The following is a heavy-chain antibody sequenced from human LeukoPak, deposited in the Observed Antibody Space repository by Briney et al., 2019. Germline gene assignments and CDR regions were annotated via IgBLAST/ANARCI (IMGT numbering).Heavy chain of an antibody. D-gene: IGHD3-22*01. CDR3: ARDLNYDTAS. V-gene: IGHV3-53*01. CDR1: GFSVSNNY. CDR2: IYSGGST. J-gene: IGHJ5*02. Sequence: PGGSLRLSCAASGFSVSNNYMSWVRQAPGKGLEWVSVIYSGGSTYYADSVKGRFTISRDNSKNTVYLQMNSLRAEDTAVYYCARDLNYDTASWGQGTLVTVSS.